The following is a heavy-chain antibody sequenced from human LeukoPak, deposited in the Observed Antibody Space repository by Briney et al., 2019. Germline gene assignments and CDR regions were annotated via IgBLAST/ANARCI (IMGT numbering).Heavy chain of an antibody. CDR1: GFSLSTSGLG. Sequence: ESGPTLVNPTQTLTLTCTFSGFSLSTSGLGVGWIRQPPGKALEWLALIYWDDDKRYSPSLKSRLTITKDPSKNQVVLTMTNMDPVDTATYYCARHTEKLVLDYWGQGTLVTVSS. V-gene: IGHV2-5*02. CDR3: ARHTEKLVLDY. CDR2: IYWDDDK. J-gene: IGHJ4*02. D-gene: IGHD6-6*01.